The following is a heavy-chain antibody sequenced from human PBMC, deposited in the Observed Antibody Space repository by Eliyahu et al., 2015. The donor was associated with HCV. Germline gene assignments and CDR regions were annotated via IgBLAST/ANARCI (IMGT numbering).Heavy chain of an antibody. CDR3: ARGGYDFWSGYYPYYYGMDV. D-gene: IGHD3-3*01. J-gene: IGHJ6*02. CDR2: ISSSSSYI. V-gene: IGHV3-21*01. Sequence: EVQLVESGGSLVKPGGSLRLSCAASXFTFSSYSMNWVRQAPGKGLEWVSSISSSSSYIYYADSVKGRFTTSRDNAKNSLYLQMNSLRAEDTAVYYCARGGYDFWSGYYPYYYGMDVWGQGTTVTVSS. CDR1: XFTFSSYS.